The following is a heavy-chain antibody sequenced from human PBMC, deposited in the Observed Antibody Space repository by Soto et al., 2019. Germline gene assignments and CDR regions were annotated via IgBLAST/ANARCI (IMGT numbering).Heavy chain of an antibody. CDR1: GYTFRSYD. V-gene: IGHV3-13*01. CDR2: IGSAGDS. Sequence: SLRLSCAASGYTFRSYDMHWVRQVTGKGLEWVSVIGSAGDSNYAPSVKGRFTISRENAKNSLYLQMNSLRAGDTAVYYCARGSKGTYGMDVWGQGTTVTVSS. J-gene: IGHJ6*02. D-gene: IGHD3-10*01. CDR3: ARGSKGTYGMDV.